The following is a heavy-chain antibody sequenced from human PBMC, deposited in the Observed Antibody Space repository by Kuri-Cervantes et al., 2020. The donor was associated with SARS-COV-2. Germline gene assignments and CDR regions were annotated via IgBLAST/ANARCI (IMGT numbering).Heavy chain of an antibody. CDR1: GFTFSSYS. V-gene: IGHV3-21*01. J-gene: IGHJ6*04. CDR2: ISSSSSYI. Sequence: GESLKISCAASGFTFSSYSMNWVRQAPEKGLEWVSSISSSSSYIYYADPVRGRFTVSSDNSRNTLYVQMNSLRAEDTAVYYCTRDTHAAIRPDVWGKGATVTVSS. D-gene: IGHD2-2*01. CDR3: TRDTHAAIRPDV.